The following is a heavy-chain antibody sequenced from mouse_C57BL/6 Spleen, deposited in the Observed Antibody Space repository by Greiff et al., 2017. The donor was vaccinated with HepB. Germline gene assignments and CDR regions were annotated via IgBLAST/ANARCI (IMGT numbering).Heavy chain of an antibody. CDR3: ARDHYSNYYYAMDY. CDR2: ISSGSSTI. D-gene: IGHD2-5*01. CDR1: GFTFSDYG. Sequence: EVQRMESGGGLVKPGGSLKLSCAASGFTFSDYGMHWVRQAPEKGLEWVAYISSGSSTIYYADTVKGRFTISRDNAKNTLFLQMTSLRSEDTAMYYCARDHYSNYYYAMDYWGQGTSVTVSS. V-gene: IGHV5-17*01. J-gene: IGHJ4*01.